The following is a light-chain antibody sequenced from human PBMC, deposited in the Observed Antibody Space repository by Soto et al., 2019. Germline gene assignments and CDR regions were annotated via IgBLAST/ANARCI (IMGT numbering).Light chain of an antibody. Sequence: EILLTQSPGTLSLSPGERATLSCRASQSVSSSYLAWYQQEPGQAPGLLIYGASSRATGIPDRFSGSGSGTDFTLTISRLEPEDFAVYYCQQYGNSPTFGQGTKVEIK. CDR1: QSVSSSY. V-gene: IGKV3-20*01. J-gene: IGKJ1*01. CDR3: QQYGNSPT. CDR2: GAS.